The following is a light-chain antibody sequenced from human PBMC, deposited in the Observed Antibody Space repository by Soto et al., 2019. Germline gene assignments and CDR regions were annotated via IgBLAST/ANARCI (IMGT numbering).Light chain of an antibody. J-gene: IGLJ7*01. V-gene: IGLV4-69*01. CDR1: SGHSSYA. CDR2: LNSDGSH. Sequence: QSVLTQSPSASASLGASVKLTCTLSSGHSSYAIAWHQQQPEKGPRYLMKLNSDGSHSKGDGIPDRFLGSSSGAERYLTISSLQSEDEADYYCQTWGTGIQVFGGGTQLTVL. CDR3: QTWGTGIQV.